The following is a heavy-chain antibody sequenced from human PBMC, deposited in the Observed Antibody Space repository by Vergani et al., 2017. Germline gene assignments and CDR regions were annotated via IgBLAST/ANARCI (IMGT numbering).Heavy chain of an antibody. D-gene: IGHD3-9*01. CDR1: GFTLSNYA. CDR2: ISGTGDRT. V-gene: IGHV3-23*01. J-gene: IGHJ6*02. CDR3: AKMTGDYYSHGMDV. Sequence: EVQLLESGGGLVQPGGSLRLSCAGSGFTLSNYAMSWVRQGPGKGLEWVSGISGTGDRTNYVDSVKGRFIISRDNSKNTLYLQMNSLRGEDTAVYYFAKMTGDYYSHGMDVSGRGATLAVSS.